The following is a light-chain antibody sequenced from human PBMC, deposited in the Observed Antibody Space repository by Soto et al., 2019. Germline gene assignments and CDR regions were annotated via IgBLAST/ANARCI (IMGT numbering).Light chain of an antibody. CDR1: QTISSW. CDR3: QHYNSYSEA. V-gene: IGKV1-5*03. J-gene: IGKJ1*01. Sequence: DIQMTQSHSTLSGSVGDRGSITCRASQTISSWLAWYQQKPGKAPKLLIYKASTLKSGVPSRFSGSGSGTEFTLTISSLQPDDFATYYCQHYNSYSEAFGQVTKVDI. CDR2: KAS.